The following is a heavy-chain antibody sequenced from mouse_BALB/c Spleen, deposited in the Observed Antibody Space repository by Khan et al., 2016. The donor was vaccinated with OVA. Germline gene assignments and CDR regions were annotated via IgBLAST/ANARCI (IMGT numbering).Heavy chain of an antibody. CDR1: GFSLTNYG. CDR3: GGQPYDHYNIMDY. J-gene: IGHJ4*01. V-gene: IGHV2-6-1*01. Sequence: QMQLEESGPGLVAPSQSLSITCTISGFSLTNYGVHWVRQPPGKGLEWLVVIWSDGSTTYNSALKSRLTISKDNSKSQVFLKMNNLQTDDTAVYFCGGQPYDHYNIMDYWGQGTSVTVSS. CDR2: IWSDGST. D-gene: IGHD1-1*01.